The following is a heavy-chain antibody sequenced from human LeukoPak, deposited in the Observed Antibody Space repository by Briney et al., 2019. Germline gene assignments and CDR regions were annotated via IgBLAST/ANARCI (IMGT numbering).Heavy chain of an antibody. Sequence: GGSLRLSCAASGFTFSSYSMNWVRQAPGKGLEWVSYISSSSSTISYADSVKGRFTISRDNAKNSLYLQMNSLRAEDTAVYYCAKVSEYQLLHHFDYWGQGTLVTVSS. CDR2: ISSSSSTI. CDR3: AKVSEYQLLHHFDY. V-gene: IGHV3-48*01. J-gene: IGHJ4*02. CDR1: GFTFSSYS. D-gene: IGHD2-2*02.